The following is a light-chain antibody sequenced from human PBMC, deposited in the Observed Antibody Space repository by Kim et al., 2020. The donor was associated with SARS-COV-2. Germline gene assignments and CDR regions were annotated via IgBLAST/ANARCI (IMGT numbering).Light chain of an antibody. CDR3: QQYTNWPRK. CDR2: GAS. Sequence: EIVMTQSPATLSVSPGERATLSCRASQSVSSNLVWYQQKPGQAPRLLIYGASARATGIPARFSGSGSGTEFTLTISSLQSEDFAVYYCQQYTNWPRKFGQGTKVDIK. V-gene: IGKV3-15*01. CDR1: QSVSSN. J-gene: IGKJ1*01.